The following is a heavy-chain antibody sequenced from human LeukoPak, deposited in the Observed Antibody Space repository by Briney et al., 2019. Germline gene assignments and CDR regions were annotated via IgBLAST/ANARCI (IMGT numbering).Heavy chain of an antibody. V-gene: IGHV3-9*01. J-gene: IGHJ4*02. Sequence: PGGSLRLSCAASGFTFDDYAMHWVRQAPGKGPEWVSGISWNSGSIGYADSVKGRFTISRDNAKNSLYLQMNSLRAEDTALYYCAKSASGSSWGIDYWGQGTLVTVSS. CDR1: GFTFDDYA. D-gene: IGHD6-13*01. CDR3: AKSASGSSWGIDY. CDR2: ISWNSGSI.